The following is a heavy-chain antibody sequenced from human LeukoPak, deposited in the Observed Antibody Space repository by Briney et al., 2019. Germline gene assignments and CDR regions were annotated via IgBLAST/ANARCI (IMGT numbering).Heavy chain of an antibody. V-gene: IGHV4-34*01. CDR3: ASHDSSGYYYDY. J-gene: IGHJ4*02. Sequence: SETLSLTCAVYGGSFSGYYWSWIRQPPGKGLEWIGEINHSGSTNYNPSLKSRVTISVDTSKNQFSPKLSSVTAADTAVYYCASHDSSGYYYDYWGQGTLVTVSS. CDR1: GGSFSGYY. CDR2: INHSGST. D-gene: IGHD3-22*01.